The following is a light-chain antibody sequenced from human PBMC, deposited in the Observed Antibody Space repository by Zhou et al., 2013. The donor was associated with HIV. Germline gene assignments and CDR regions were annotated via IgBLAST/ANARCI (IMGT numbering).Light chain of an antibody. CDR2: DAS. CDR1: QSINRG. Sequence: DIQMTQSPSTLSASVGTRVTITCRASQSINRGLAWYQQKPGKAPNLLIYDASSLESGVPSRFSGSGSGTDFTLTISSLQPEDFATYYCQQFNSYPLTFGGGTKVEIK. J-gene: IGKJ4*01. V-gene: IGKV1-5*01. CDR3: QQFNSYPLT.